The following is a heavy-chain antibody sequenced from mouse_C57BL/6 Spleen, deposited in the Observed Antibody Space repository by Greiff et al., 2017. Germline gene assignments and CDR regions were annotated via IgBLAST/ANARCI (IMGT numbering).Heavy chain of an antibody. Sequence: EVKLQQSGPELVKPGASVKISCKASGYTFTDYYMNWVKQSHGKSLEWIGDINPNNGGTSYNQKFKGKATLTVDKSSSTAYMELRSLTSEDSAVYYCARNYGYFDVWGTGTTVTVSS. CDR1: GYTFTDYY. CDR2: INPNNGGT. CDR3: ARNYGYFDV. V-gene: IGHV1-26*01. J-gene: IGHJ1*03.